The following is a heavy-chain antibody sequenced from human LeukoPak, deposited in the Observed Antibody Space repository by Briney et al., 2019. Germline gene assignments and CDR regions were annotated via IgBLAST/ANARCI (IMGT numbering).Heavy chain of an antibody. D-gene: IGHD3-22*01. CDR1: GGSISSYY. Sequence: SETLSLTCTVSGGSISSYYWSWIRQPPGKGLECIGYIYYSGSTNYNPSLKSRVTISVHKSKNQFSLKLSSVTAADTAVYYCASLYDSSGPFDYWGQGTLVTVPS. CDR2: IYYSGST. V-gene: IGHV4-59*08. J-gene: IGHJ4*02. CDR3: ASLYDSSGPFDY.